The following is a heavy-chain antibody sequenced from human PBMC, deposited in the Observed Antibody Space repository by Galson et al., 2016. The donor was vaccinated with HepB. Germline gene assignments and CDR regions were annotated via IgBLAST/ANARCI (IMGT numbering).Heavy chain of an antibody. J-gene: IGHJ4*02. D-gene: IGHD4-23*01. Sequence: TLSLTCTVSGASISSSDYYWSWIRQSAGKGLEWIGRIYKNGGTNYNPSLRSRVSISLDTSKNQFSLKLNSVTAADTAVYFCAREPVAYDPIFDYWGQGTLVTVSS. CDR1: GASISSSDYY. CDR2: IYKNGGT. CDR3: AREPVAYDPIFDY. V-gene: IGHV4-61*02.